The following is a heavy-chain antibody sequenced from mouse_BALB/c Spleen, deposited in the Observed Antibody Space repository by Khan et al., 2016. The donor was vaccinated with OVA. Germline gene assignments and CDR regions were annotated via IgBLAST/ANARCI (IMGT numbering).Heavy chain of an antibody. J-gene: IGHJ2*01. CDR1: GYSITSGYG. CDR2: ISYSGST. V-gene: IGHV3-2*02. D-gene: IGHD1-2*01. Sequence: EVKLEGSGPGLVKPSQSLSLTCTVTGYSITSGYGWNWIRQFPGNKREWMGYISYSGSTNYNPSLKSRISITRDTSKNQFFLKLNSGTTEDTATYYCARTARIKYWGQGTTLTVSS. CDR3: ARTARIKY.